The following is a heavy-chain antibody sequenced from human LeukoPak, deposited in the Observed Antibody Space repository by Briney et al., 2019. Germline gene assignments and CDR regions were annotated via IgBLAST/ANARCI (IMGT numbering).Heavy chain of an antibody. V-gene: IGHV3-20*01. J-gene: IGHJ6*03. D-gene: IGHD6-13*01. Sequence: GGSLRLSCAASGFTFDDYGMSWVRQAPGKGLEWVSGINWNGGSTGYADSVKGRFTISRDNAKNSLYLQMNSLRAEDTALYHCARKSPYYSSPYYYYMDVWGKGTTVTVSS. CDR2: INWNGGST. CDR3: ARKSPYYSSPYYYYMDV. CDR1: GFTFDDYG.